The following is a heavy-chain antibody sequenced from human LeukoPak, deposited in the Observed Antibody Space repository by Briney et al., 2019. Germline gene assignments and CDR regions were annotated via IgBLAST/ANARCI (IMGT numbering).Heavy chain of an antibody. CDR3: ARVRSTVVTPSYYFDY. D-gene: IGHD4-23*01. CDR2: INPSGGST. J-gene: IGHJ4*02. CDR1: GYTFTSYY. V-gene: IGHV1-46*01. Sequence: ASVKVSCKASGYTFTSYYMHWVRQAPGQGLDWMGIINPSGGSTSYAQKFQGRVTMTRDTSTSTVYMELSSLRSEDTAVYYCARVRSTVVTPSYYFDYWGQGTLVTVSS.